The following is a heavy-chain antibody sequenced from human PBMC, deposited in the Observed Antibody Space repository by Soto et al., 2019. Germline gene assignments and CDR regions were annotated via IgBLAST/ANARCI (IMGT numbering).Heavy chain of an antibody. V-gene: IGHV1-18*01. CDR1: GYSFTTYG. CDR2: ISAYNGNT. J-gene: IGHJ6*02. Sequence: QVQLVQSGGEVKKPGASVKVSCKTSGYSFTTYGISWVRPAPGQGLEWMGWISAYNGNTNYAQKLQDRVTMTTDTSTSTAYMELRSLRSYDTAVYYCASEGPAPYYYYGMDVWGQGSTVTVSS. CDR3: ASEGPAPYYYYGMDV.